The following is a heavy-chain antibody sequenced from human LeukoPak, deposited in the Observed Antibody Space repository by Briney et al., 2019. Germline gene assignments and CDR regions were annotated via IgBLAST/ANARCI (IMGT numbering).Heavy chain of an antibody. CDR1: GYSFTSYW. CDR3: ARVATHYYDSSGAYYFDY. D-gene: IGHD3-22*01. J-gene: IGHJ4*02. Sequence: GESLKISCKGSGYSFTSYWIGWVRQMPGKGLEWMGIIYPGDSDTRYSPSFQGQVTISADKSISTAYLQWSSLKASDTAMYYCARVATHYYDSSGAYYFDYWGQGTLVTVSS. CDR2: IYPGDSDT. V-gene: IGHV5-51*01.